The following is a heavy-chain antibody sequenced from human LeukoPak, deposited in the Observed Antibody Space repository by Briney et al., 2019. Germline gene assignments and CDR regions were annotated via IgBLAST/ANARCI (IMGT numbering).Heavy chain of an antibody. CDR2: IIPIFGTA. CDR1: GGTFSSYA. D-gene: IGHD3-9*01. J-gene: IGHJ6*03. Sequence: GSSVKVSCEASGGTFSSYAISWVRQAPGQGLEWMGGIIPIFGTANHAQKFQGRVTITADESTSTAYMELSSLRSEDTAVYYCARGHFDWLLPYYYYYYMDVWGKGTTVTVSS. V-gene: IGHV1-69*01. CDR3: ARGHFDWLLPYYYYYYMDV.